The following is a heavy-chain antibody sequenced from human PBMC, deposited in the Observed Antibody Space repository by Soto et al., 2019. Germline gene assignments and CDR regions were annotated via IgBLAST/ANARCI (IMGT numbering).Heavy chain of an antibody. Sequence: GGSLRLSWAASGFTFSTYTMHWVRQAPGKGLEWVATILYDGRNKYYADSVKGRFTISRDNSKNTLYMQMNSLRAEDTAVYYCARVATALANDYWGQGTPVTVSS. CDR3: ARVATALANDY. CDR1: GFTFSTYT. D-gene: IGHD5-18*01. CDR2: ILYDGRNK. J-gene: IGHJ4*02. V-gene: IGHV3-30-3*01.